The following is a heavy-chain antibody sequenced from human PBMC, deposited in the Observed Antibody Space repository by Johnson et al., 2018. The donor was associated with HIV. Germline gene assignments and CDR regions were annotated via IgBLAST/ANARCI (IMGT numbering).Heavy chain of an antibody. J-gene: IGHJ3*02. V-gene: IGHV3-64*01. D-gene: IGHD6-13*01. Sequence: VQLVESGGGLVQPGGSLRLSCAASGFIFDDFGMNWVRHAPGKGLECVSVISSSGGSVYYANSVKGRFTLSRDNSKNTLYLQMNSLRAEDTAVYHCARPTRSSIAAAGDDAFDIWGQGTMVTVSS. CDR1: GFIFDDFG. CDR2: ISSSGGSV. CDR3: ARPTRSSIAAAGDDAFDI.